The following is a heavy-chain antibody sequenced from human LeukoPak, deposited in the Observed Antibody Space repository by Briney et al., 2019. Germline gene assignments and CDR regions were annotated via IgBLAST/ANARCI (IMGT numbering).Heavy chain of an antibody. CDR2: ISYGGRST. D-gene: IGHD3-22*01. CDR1: GFTFNICG. V-gene: IGHV3-30*18. CDR3: AKDWSLYYESSGYYTSFDY. Sequence: GGSLTLSCAPSGFTFNICGMHCVRQAPGKGLEWVAVISYGGRSTYYAYCVKDRFTISRDNSKNTLYLQMNSLRAEDTAVYYCAKDWSLYYESSGYYTSFDYWGQGTLVTVSS. J-gene: IGHJ4*02.